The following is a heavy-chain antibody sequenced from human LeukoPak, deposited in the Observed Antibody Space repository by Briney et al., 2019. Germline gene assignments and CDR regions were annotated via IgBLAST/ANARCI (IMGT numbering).Heavy chain of an antibody. D-gene: IGHD3-22*01. Sequence: RGSLRLSCAASGFTFSYYTMHWVRQAPGKGLEWVAVISYDGSNNYYADSLKGRFTISRDNSKNTLYLQMNSLRAEDTAVYYCARVLNYYDSSGYYFSYWGQGTLVTVSS. V-gene: IGHV3-30-3*01. CDR1: GFTFSYYT. CDR3: ARVLNYYDSSGYYFSY. J-gene: IGHJ4*02. CDR2: ISYDGSNN.